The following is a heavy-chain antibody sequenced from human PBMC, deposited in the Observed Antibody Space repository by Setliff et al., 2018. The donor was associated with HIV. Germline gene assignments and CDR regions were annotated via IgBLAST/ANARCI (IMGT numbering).Heavy chain of an antibody. CDR2: ISPYNGNT. J-gene: IGHJ4*02. CDR1: GYSFTSYA. V-gene: IGHV1-18*01. Sequence: ASVKVSCKASGYSFTSYAISWVRQAPGQGLEWMGWISPYNGNTNYAQKLQGRVTMTTDTSTSTAYMELSSLRSDDTAVYYCARGRASYNVLVYWGQGSLVTVS. CDR3: ARGRASYNVLVY. D-gene: IGHD1-1*01.